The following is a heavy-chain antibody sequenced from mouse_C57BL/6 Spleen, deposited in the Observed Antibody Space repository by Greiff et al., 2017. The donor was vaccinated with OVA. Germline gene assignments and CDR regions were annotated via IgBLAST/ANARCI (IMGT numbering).Heavy chain of an antibody. CDR2: ISSGSSTI. D-gene: IGHD2-12*01. J-gene: IGHJ4*01. V-gene: IGHV5-17*01. CDR1: GFTFSDYG. Sequence: EVQGVESGGGLVKPGGSLKLSCAASGFTFSDYGMHWVRQAPEKGLEWVAYISSGSSTIYYADTVKGRFTISRDNAKNTLFLQMTSLRSEDTAMYYCARQGERRGDYAMDYWGQGTSVTVSS. CDR3: ARQGERRGDYAMDY.